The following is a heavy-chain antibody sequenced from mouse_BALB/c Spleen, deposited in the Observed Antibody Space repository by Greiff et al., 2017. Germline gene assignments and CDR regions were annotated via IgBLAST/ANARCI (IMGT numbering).Heavy chain of an antibody. V-gene: IGHV2-9-2*01. J-gene: IGHJ3*01. D-gene: IGHD2-2*01. Sequence: QVQLKESGPGLVAPSQSLSITCTVSGFSLTSYDISWIRQPPGKGLEWLGVIWTGGGTNYNSAFMSRLSISKDNSKSQVFLKMNSLQTDDTAIYYCVRDYYGYEGAWFADWGQGTLVTVSA. CDR3: VRDYYGYEGAWFAD. CDR2: IWTGGGT. CDR1: GFSLTSYD.